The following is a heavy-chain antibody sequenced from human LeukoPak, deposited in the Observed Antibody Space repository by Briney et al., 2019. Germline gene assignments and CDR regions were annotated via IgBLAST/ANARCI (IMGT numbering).Heavy chain of an antibody. CDR3: ARDLKVRGED. V-gene: IGHV1-46*01. Sequence: GASVKASCKASGYTFTDYYMHWVRQAPGQGLEWMGIINPSGGSTRYAQKFQGRVTITADESTSTAYMELSSLRSEDTAVYYCARDLKVRGEDWGQGTLVTVSS. D-gene: IGHD3-10*01. CDR1: GYTFTDYY. J-gene: IGHJ4*02. CDR2: INPSGGST.